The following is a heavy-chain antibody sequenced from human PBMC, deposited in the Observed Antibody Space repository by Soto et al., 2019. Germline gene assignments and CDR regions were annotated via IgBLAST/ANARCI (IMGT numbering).Heavy chain of an antibody. D-gene: IGHD3-9*01. Sequence: PSETLSLTCTVSGGSISSYYWSWIRQPPGKGLEWIGYIYYSGSTNYNPSLKSRVTISVDTPKNQFSLKLSSVPAADTAVYYCARHPGYYDILTGYTTYYFDYWGQGILVTVS. J-gene: IGHJ4*02. V-gene: IGHV4-59*08. CDR1: GGSISSYY. CDR2: IYYSGST. CDR3: ARHPGYYDILTGYTTYYFDY.